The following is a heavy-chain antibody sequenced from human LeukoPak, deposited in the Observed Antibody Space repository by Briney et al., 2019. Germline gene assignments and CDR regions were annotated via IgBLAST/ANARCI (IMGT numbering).Heavy chain of an antibody. Sequence: GGSLRLSCAASGFTVSSNSMSWVRQAPGKGLEWVSLIYSGGSAYYADSVKGRFTISRDNSKKTLFLQMNSLRAEDTAVYYCATGPKPNYFGYWGQGTLVTVSS. CDR2: IYSGGSA. D-gene: IGHD1-14*01. J-gene: IGHJ4*02. V-gene: IGHV3-53*01. CDR3: ATGPKPNYFGY. CDR1: GFTVSSNS.